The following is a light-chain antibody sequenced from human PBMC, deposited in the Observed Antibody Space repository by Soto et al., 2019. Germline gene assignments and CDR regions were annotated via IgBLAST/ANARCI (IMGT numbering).Light chain of an antibody. Sequence: QSVLTQPTSVSGSPGQSITISCTGNHNDIGTYDYVSWYQQHPGRAPRLLIYGATTRPSGISDRFSASKSGLTASLTISGLQPEDEADYYCSSFTSDRIYVFGPGTKVT. CDR2: GAT. CDR3: SSFTSDRIYV. V-gene: IGLV2-14*03. CDR1: HNDIGTYDY. J-gene: IGLJ1*01.